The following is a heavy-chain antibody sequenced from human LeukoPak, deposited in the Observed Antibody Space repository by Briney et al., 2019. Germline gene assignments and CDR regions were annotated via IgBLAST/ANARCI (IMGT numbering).Heavy chain of an antibody. D-gene: IGHD7-27*01. V-gene: IGHV4-59*01. J-gene: IGHJ5*02. CDR2: IYYSGST. CDR1: GGSISSYY. Sequence: SETLSLNCTVSGGSISSYYWSWIRQPPGKGLEWIGYIYYSGSTNYNPSLKSRVTISVDTSKNQFSLKLSSVTAADTAVYYCAAWGASSDPWGQGTLVTVSS. CDR3: AAWGASSDP.